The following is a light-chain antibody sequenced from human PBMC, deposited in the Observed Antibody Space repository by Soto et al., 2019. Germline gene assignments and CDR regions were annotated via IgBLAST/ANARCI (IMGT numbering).Light chain of an antibody. Sequence: QSVLTQPPSVSASPGQKFTISCSGSSSNIGNNHVSWYQQFPGTAPKLLIFDNNNRPSEIPDRCSGAQSCTSATLGITGLQTGDEADYYCGAWDTSLSIVVFGEGTKLTVL. J-gene: IGLJ2*01. CDR2: DNN. CDR3: GAWDTSLSIVV. CDR1: SSNIGNNH. V-gene: IGLV1-51*01.